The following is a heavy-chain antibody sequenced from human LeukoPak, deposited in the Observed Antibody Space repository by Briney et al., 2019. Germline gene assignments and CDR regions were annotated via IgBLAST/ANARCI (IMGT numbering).Heavy chain of an antibody. CDR3: ARVVSGIYDYT. J-gene: IGHJ5*02. CDR2: IYSGGTT. CDR1: GFNVSSNY. V-gene: IGHV3-66*01. D-gene: IGHD3-16*01. Sequence: PGGSLRLSCAASGFNVSSNYMTWVRQAPGKGREWVSVIYSGGTTYSTDSVKGRFTLSRDNSRNTVFLQMNSLRAEDTAMYYCARVVSGIYDYTWGQGTLVTVPS.